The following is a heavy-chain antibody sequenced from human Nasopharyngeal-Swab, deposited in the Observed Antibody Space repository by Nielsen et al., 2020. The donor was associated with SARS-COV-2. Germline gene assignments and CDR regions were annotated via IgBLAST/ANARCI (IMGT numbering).Heavy chain of an antibody. V-gene: IGHV3-11*04. CDR1: GFTFSDYY. J-gene: IGHJ4*02. CDR2: ISGSGGTI. Sequence: SLKISCAASGFTFSDYYMSWIRQAPGKGLEYISYISGSGGTIYYGDSMKGRFTISRDNAKNSLYLQMSSLRAEDTAVYYCARDRANWDFDYWGQGTLVTVSS. CDR3: ARDRANWDFDY. D-gene: IGHD7-27*01.